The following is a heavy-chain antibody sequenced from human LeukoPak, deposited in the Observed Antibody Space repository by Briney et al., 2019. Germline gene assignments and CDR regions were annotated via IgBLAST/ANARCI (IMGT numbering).Heavy chain of an antibody. CDR1: GYTFTGYA. Sequence: ASVKVSCKASGYTFTGYALHWVRQAPGQGLEWMGWINTGSGNTKYSLRFQDRVTITMDTSASTVYMEMNDLGSEDTAVYYCARGYSGCFHYWGQGALVTVSS. CDR2: INTGSGNT. J-gene: IGHJ4*02. V-gene: IGHV1-3*04. CDR3: ARGYSGCFHY. D-gene: IGHD1-26*01.